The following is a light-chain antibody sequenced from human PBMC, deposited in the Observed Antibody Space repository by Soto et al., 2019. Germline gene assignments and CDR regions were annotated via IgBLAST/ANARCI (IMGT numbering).Light chain of an antibody. V-gene: IGLV2-11*01. Sequence: QPVLTQPRSLSGSPGQSVTISCTGTTNDVGGYNFVSWYQQHPGKAPKLLIYDVSKRPSGVPDRFSGSKSGNTASLTISGLQAEDEADYYCCSYAGTLFGGGTKLTVL. J-gene: IGLJ2*01. CDR2: DVS. CDR3: CSYAGTL. CDR1: TNDVGGYNF.